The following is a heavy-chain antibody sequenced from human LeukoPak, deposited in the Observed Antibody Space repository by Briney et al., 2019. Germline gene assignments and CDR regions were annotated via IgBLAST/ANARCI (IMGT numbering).Heavy chain of an antibody. V-gene: IGHV3-33*01. J-gene: IGHJ6*02. Sequence: GGSLRLSCAASGFTFSSYSMHWVRQAPGKGLEWVAVIWYDGSNKYYADSVKGRFTISRDNSKNTLYLQMNSLRAEDTAVYYCARDIVVPAAIPYYYYGMDVWGQGTTVTVSS. CDR2: IWYDGSNK. CDR3: ARDIVVPAAIPYYYYGMDV. CDR1: GFTFSSYS. D-gene: IGHD2-2*01.